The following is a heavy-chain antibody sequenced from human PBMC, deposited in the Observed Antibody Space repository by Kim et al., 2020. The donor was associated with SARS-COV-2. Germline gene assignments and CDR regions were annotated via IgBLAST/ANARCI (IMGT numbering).Heavy chain of an antibody. CDR3: ARDRASSSGSYKPNYYYYYGMDV. J-gene: IGHJ6*02. CDR1: GYTFTSYG. D-gene: IGHD3-10*01. V-gene: IGHV1-18*01. Sequence: ASVKVSCKASGYTFTSYGISWVRQAPGQGLEWMGWISAYNGNTNYAQKLQGRVTMTTDTSTSTAYMELRSLRSDDTAVYYCARDRASSSGSYKPNYYYYYGMDVWGQGTTVTVSS. CDR2: ISAYNGNT.